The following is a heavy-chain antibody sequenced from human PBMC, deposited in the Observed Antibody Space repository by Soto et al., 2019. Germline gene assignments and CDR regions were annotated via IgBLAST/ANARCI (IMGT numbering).Heavy chain of an antibody. Sequence: GGSLRLSCAASGFTFSSYGMHWVRQAPGKGLEWVAVIWYDGSNKYYADSVKGRFTISRDNSKNTLYLQMNSLRAEDTAIYYCAKDTRAAADPYYFDYWGQGTLVTVS. J-gene: IGHJ4*02. CDR2: IWYDGSNK. V-gene: IGHV3-33*06. CDR3: AKDTRAAADPYYFDY. D-gene: IGHD6-13*01. CDR1: GFTFSSYG.